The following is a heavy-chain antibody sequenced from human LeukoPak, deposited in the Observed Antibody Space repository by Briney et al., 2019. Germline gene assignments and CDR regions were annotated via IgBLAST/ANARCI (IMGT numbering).Heavy chain of an antibody. CDR2: INHSGST. J-gene: IGHJ4*02. CDR1: GGSFSGYY. CDR3: ARGLIQVREHYRIDY. D-gene: IGHD1-26*01. V-gene: IGHV4-34*01. Sequence: PSETLSLTCAVYGGSFSGYYWSWIRQPPGKGLEWIGEINHSGSTNYNPSLKSRVTISVDTSKNQFSLKLSSVTAADTAVYYCARGLIQVREHYRIDYWGQGTLVTVSS.